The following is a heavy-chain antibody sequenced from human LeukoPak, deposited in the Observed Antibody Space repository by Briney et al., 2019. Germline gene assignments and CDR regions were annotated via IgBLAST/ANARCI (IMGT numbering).Heavy chain of an antibody. CDR1: GFTISRHG. V-gene: IGHV3-33*01. CDR3: ARDGYSNYYYGMDF. CDR2: IYSDGSKT. J-gene: IGHJ6*02. D-gene: IGHD4-11*01. Sequence: GSLRLSCAASGFTISRHGMHWVRQAPGKGLEWVAVIYSDGSKTFYVDSVKGRFTISRDISKNTLYLQKNSLRVEDTAVYYCARDGYSNYYYGMDFWGQGTMVTVSS.